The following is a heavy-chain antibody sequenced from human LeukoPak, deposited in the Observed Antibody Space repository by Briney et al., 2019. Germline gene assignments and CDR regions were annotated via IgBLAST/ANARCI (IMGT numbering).Heavy chain of an antibody. D-gene: IGHD3-10*01. J-gene: IGHJ4*02. CDR2: VSGSGSST. CDR1: GFTFSSYA. Sequence: GGSLRLSCAASGFTFSSYAMSWVRQAPGKGLEWVSTVSGSGSSTYYADSVKGRFTISRDNSKNTLYLQMNSLRAEDTAVYYCAKSGFYGSGSYLYYFDYWGQGTLVTVSS. V-gene: IGHV3-23*01. CDR3: AKSGFYGSGSYLYYFDY.